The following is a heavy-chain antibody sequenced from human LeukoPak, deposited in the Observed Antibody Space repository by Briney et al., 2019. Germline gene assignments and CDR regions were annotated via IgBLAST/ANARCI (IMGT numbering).Heavy chain of an antibody. J-gene: IGHJ1*01. CDR3: ARAGRAAATPVLH. Sequence: GGSLRLSCAASGFTFSSYAMHWVRQAPGKGLEWVAVISYDGSNKYYADSVKGRFTISRDNSKNTLYLQMNSLRAEDTAVYYCARAGRAAATPVLHWGQGTLVTVSS. V-gene: IGHV3-30-3*01. CDR1: GFTFSSYA. D-gene: IGHD6-13*01. CDR2: ISYDGSNK.